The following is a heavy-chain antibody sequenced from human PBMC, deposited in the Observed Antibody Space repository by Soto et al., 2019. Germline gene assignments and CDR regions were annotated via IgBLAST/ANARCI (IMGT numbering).Heavy chain of an antibody. Sequence: QVQLVQSGAEVKKPGSSVKVSCKASGGTFSSYAISWVRQAPGQGLEWMGGIIPISGTANYAQKFQGRVTITADESTSTDYMELSSLRSEDTAVYYWARGLWSGGSCYFDYWGQGTLVTVSS. D-gene: IGHD2-15*01. CDR2: IIPISGTA. V-gene: IGHV1-69*01. CDR3: ARGLWSGGSCYFDY. J-gene: IGHJ4*02. CDR1: GGTFSSYA.